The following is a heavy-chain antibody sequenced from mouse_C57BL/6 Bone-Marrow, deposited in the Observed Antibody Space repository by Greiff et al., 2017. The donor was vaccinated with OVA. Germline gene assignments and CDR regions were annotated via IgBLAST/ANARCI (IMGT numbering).Heavy chain of an antibody. CDR1: GYTFTSYG. Sequence: QVQLKESGAELARPGASVKLSCKASGYTFTSYGISWVKQRTGQGLEWIGEIYPRSGNTYYNEKFKGKATLTADKSSSTAYMELRSLTSEDSAVYFCARRQYYYGSSQYYFDYWGQGTTLTVSS. CDR3: ARRQYYYGSSQYYFDY. J-gene: IGHJ2*01. V-gene: IGHV1-81*01. CDR2: IYPRSGNT. D-gene: IGHD1-1*01.